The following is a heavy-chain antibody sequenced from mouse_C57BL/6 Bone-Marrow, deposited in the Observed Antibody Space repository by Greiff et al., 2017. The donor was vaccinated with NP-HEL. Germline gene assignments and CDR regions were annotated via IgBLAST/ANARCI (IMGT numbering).Heavy chain of an antibody. CDR3: ARRGTGHYYAMDY. D-gene: IGHD4-1*01. Sequence: VQLKESGPGLAKPSQTLSLTCSVTGYSITSDYWNWIRKFPGNKLEYMGYISYSGSTYYNPTLKSRISITRDTSKNQYYLQLNSVTTEDTATYDCARRGTGHYYAMDYWGQGTSVTVSS. J-gene: IGHJ4*01. V-gene: IGHV3-8*01. CDR1: GYSITSDY. CDR2: ISYSGST.